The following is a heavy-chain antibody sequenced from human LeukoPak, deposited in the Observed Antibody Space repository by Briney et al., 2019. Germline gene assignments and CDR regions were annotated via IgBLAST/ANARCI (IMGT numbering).Heavy chain of an antibody. CDR3: ALIWFAEFSEFDY. CDR2: INPSGGST. J-gene: IGHJ4*02. CDR1: GYTFTSYG. Sequence: GASVKVSCKASGYTFTSYGISWVRRAPGQGLEWMGIINPSGGSTSYAQKFQGRVTMTRDTSTSTVYMELSSLRSEDTAVYYCALIWFAEFSEFDYWGQGTLLTVSS. D-gene: IGHD3-10*01. V-gene: IGHV1-46*01.